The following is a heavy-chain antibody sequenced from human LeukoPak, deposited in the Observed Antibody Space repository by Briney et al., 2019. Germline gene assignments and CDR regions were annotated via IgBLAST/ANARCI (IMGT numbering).Heavy chain of an antibody. D-gene: IGHD6-13*01. V-gene: IGHV4-4*07. CDR1: GGSISSYY. CDR3: ASIGRAAAGIRYYYYYYMDV. CDR2: IYTSGST. Sequence: SETLSLTCTVSGGSISSYYWSWIRQPAGKGLEWIGRIYTSGSTNYNPSLKSRVTISVDTSKNQFSLKLSSVTAADTAVYYCASIGRAAAGIRYYYYYYMDVWGKGTTVTVSS. J-gene: IGHJ6*03.